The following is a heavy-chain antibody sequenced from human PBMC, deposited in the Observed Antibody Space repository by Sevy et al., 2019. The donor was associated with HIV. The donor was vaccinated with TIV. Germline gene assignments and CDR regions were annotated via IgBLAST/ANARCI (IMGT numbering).Heavy chain of an antibody. CDR1: GFTFSSYA. V-gene: IGHV3-30-3*01. CDR2: ISYDGSNK. CDR3: ARRRFSSGLENFDY. J-gene: IGHJ4*02. Sequence: GGSLRLSCAASGFTFSSYAMHWVRQAPGKGLEWVAVISYDGSNKYYADSVKGRFTISRDNSKNTLYLQMNSLRAEDTAVYYCARRRFSSGLENFDYWGQGTLVTVSS. D-gene: IGHD6-19*01.